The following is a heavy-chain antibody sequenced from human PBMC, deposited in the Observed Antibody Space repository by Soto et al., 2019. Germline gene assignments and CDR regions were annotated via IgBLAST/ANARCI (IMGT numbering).Heavy chain of an antibody. CDR2: IYHSGST. D-gene: IGHD3-10*01. CDR3: ERCSRKWFGEPLYESNWFDP. CDR1: GYSISSGYY. Sequence: PQTLSLTCAVSGYSISSGYYWGWSRQPPGKGVEWIGSIYHSGSTYYNPSLKRRVTISVDTSKNQFSVKLSSVTAADPAVYYCERCSRKWFGEPLYESNWFDPWGQGTLVTVSS. J-gene: IGHJ5*02. V-gene: IGHV4-38-2*01.